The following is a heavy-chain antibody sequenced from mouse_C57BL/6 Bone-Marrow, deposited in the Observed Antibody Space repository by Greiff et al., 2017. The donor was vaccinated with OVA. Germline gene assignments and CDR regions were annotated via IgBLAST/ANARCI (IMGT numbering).Heavy chain of an antibody. CDR3: AREGDYGNYL. D-gene: IGHD2-1*01. V-gene: IGHV1-63*01. J-gene: IGHJ2*01. CDR1: GYTFTNYW. Sequence: VQLQQSGAELVRPGTSVKMSCKASGYTFTNYWIGWAKQRPGHGLEWIGDIYPGGGYTNYNEKFKGKATLTADKSSSTAYMQVSSLTSEDSAIYYCAREGDYGNYLWGQGTTLTVSS. CDR2: IYPGGGYT.